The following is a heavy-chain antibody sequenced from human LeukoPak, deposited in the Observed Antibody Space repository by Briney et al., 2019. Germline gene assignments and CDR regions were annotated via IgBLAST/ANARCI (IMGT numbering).Heavy chain of an antibody. Sequence: SETLSLTCTVSGGSISSYYWSWIRQPPGKGLEWIGYIYYSGSTKYNPSLKSRVTISVDTSKNQFSLKLSSVTAADTAVYYCARHSPTYSSGWYVFDYWGQGTLVTVSS. V-gene: IGHV4-59*08. CDR3: ARHSPTYSSGWYVFDY. J-gene: IGHJ4*02. CDR1: GGSISSYY. D-gene: IGHD6-19*01. CDR2: IYYSGST.